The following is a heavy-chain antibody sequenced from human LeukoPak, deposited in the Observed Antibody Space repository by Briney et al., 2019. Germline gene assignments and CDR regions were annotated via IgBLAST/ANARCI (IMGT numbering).Heavy chain of an antibody. D-gene: IGHD1-26*01. CDR1: GGSFSGYY. V-gene: IGHV4-34*01. J-gene: IGHJ4*02. CDR2: INHSGST. CDR3: ARGPMTVGASPFDY. Sequence: PSETLSLTCAVYGGSFSGYYWSWIRQPPGKGLEWIGEINHSGSTNYNPSLKSRVTISVDTSKNQFSLKLSSVTAADTAVYYCARGPMTVGASPFDYWGQGTLVTVSS.